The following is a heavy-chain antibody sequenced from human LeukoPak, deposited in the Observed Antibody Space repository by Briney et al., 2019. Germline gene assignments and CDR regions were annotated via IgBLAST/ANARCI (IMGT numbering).Heavy chain of an antibody. D-gene: IGHD3-10*01. CDR1: GFTFSSFG. Sequence: GGSLRLSCAASGFTFSSFGMSWVRQAPGKGLEWVSAISGSGGRTYYTDSVKGRFTISRDNSKNTLYVQMNSLRAEDTAVYYCAKAGRGGAITMVRGVKGDYYYMDVWGKGTTVSISS. V-gene: IGHV3-23*01. CDR3: AKAGRGGAITMVRGVKGDYYYMDV. J-gene: IGHJ6*03. CDR2: ISGSGGRT.